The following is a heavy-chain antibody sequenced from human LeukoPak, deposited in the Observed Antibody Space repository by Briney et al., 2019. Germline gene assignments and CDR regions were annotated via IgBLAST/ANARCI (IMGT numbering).Heavy chain of an antibody. CDR3: ARVGTVVVPAATTGAFDI. CDR1: GYTFTGYY. Sequence: ASVKVSCKASGYTFTGYYMHWVRQAPGQGLEWMGWINPNSGGTNYAQKFQGRVTMTRDTSISTAYMELSRLRSDDTAVYYCARVGTVVVPAATTGAFDIWGQGTMVTVSS. D-gene: IGHD2-2*01. CDR2: INPNSGGT. J-gene: IGHJ3*02. V-gene: IGHV1-2*02.